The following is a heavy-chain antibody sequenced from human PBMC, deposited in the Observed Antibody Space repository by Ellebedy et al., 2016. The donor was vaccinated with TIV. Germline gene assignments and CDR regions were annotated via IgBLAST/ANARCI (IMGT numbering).Heavy chain of an antibody. CDR1: GFTFSSYS. CDR2: ISSSSSYI. D-gene: IGHD6-13*01. J-gene: IGHJ4*02. CDR3: ARDFFRIAAAGKFDY. Sequence: GESLKISXAASGFTFSSYSMNWVRQAPGKGLEWVSSISSSSSYIYYADSVKGRFTISRDNAKNSLYLQMNSLRAEDTAVYYCARDFFRIAAAGKFDYWGQGTLVTVSS. V-gene: IGHV3-21*01.